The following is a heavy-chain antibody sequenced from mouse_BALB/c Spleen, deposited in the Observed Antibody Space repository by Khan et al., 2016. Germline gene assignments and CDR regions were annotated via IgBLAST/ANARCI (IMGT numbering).Heavy chain of an antibody. CDR3: ARTLLRLYYFDY. CDR2: KSHSGST. J-gene: IGHJ2*01. D-gene: IGHD1-2*01. CDR1: GYSFTSDDV. Sequence: EVELVESGPGLVKPSQSLSLTCTVTGYSFTSDDVWKWSRQFQGNILECVGYKSHSGSTSYNPPLKSRISITRDTSKNPFFLQLNSLTTEDTATYSCARTLLRLYYFDYWGQGTPLTVSA. V-gene: IGHV3-2*02.